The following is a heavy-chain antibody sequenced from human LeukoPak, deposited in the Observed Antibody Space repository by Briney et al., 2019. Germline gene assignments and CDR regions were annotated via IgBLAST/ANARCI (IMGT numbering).Heavy chain of an antibody. D-gene: IGHD3-10*01. V-gene: IGHV1-2*06. CDR2: INPISGGT. J-gene: IGHJ4*02. CDR1: GYTFTGYY. CDR3: ALYSGSYGRYIFAY. Sequence: EASVKVSCKASGYTFTGYYMHWVRQAPGQGLEWMGRINPISGGTNYAQNFRGRVTMTRDTSISTAYMELSRLRSDDTAVYYCALYSGSYGRYIFAYWGQGTLVTVSS.